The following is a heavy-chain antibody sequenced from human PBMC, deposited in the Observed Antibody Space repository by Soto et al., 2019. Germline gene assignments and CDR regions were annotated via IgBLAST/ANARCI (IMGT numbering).Heavy chain of an antibody. V-gene: IGHV3-7*01. D-gene: IGHD6-13*01. CDR2: IKQDGSEK. Sequence: XGSLRLSCLVAGFTFSSYWMNWVRQAPGKGLEWVANIKQDGSEKYYVDSAKGRFTISRDNAKNSLYLQMNSLSAEDTAIYYCATSRTFDYWGQGTLVTVSS. J-gene: IGHJ4*02. CDR1: GFTFSSYW. CDR3: ATSRTFDY.